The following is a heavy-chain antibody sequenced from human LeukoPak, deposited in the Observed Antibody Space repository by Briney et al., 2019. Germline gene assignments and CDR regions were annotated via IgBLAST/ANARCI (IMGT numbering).Heavy chain of an antibody. D-gene: IGHD5-24*01. CDR1: GASIISSIYR. J-gene: IGHJ4*02. CDR3: ARLHDLDY. Sequence: PSETLSLTCTVSGASIISSIYRWGWIRHPPGKGLEWMGSVYYDGSTYYNPYLTSRVSMSVDTSKNQFSLKVRSVAATDTAVYYCARLHDLDYWGQGILVTVSS. V-gene: IGHV4-39*01. CDR2: VYYDGST.